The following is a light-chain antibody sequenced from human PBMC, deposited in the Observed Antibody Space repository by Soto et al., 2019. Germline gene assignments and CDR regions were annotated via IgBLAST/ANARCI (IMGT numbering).Light chain of an antibody. CDR1: QSVFSS. Sequence: EKFMTHSPATLSVSPGKKTTLSGRASQSVFSSLAWYQQKPGQAPRLLIYGAATRATGIPARFSGSGSGTEFTLNINSMQSEDFAVYYCQQYHNWPAFGQGTKVDIK. CDR3: QQYHNWPA. V-gene: IGKV3-15*01. J-gene: IGKJ1*01. CDR2: GAA.